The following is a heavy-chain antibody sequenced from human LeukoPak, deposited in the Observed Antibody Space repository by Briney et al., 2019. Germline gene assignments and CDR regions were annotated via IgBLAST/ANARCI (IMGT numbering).Heavy chain of an antibody. V-gene: IGHV3-23*01. J-gene: IGHJ4*02. CDR3: ANFNPTPAAGPYY. D-gene: IGHD6-13*01. CDR2: ISAISGSGETT. CDR1: GFTFTNYA. Sequence: GGSLRLSCAASGFTFTNYAMSWVRQTPGKGLEWVSAISAISGSGETTYYADSVKGRFTISRDNSKSSLYLQMNSLRAEDTAVYYCANFNPTPAAGPYYWGQGTLVTVSS.